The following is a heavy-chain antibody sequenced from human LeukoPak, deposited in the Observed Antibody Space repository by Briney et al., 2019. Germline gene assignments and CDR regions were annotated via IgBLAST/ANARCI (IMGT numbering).Heavy chain of an antibody. D-gene: IGHD6-6*01. CDR1: GYTFTGYY. J-gene: IGHJ6*03. CDR3: ASSSSSIAARGYYYYYMDV. Sequence: ASVKVSCKASGYTFTGYYMHWVRQAPGQGREWMGWINPNSGGTNYAQKFQGRVTITRNTSISTAYMELSSLRSEDTAVYYCASSSSSIAARGYYYYYMDVRGKGTTVTVAS. V-gene: IGHV1-2*02. CDR2: INPNSGGT.